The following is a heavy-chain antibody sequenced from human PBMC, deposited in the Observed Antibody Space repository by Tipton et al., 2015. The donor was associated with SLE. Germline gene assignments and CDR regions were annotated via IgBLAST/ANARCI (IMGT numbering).Heavy chain of an antibody. Sequence: TLSLTCAASGFTFSTYWMRWVRQAPGKGLEWIGEIYPTGRSDYNHPLRSRVAMSVDTSKNHFSLRLSSVTAADTAVYYCASGVYSSSDAFDIWGQGTMVTVSS. CDR3: ASGVYSSSDAFDI. CDR1: GFTFSTYW. J-gene: IGHJ3*02. CDR2: IYPTGRS. V-gene: IGHV4-4*02. D-gene: IGHD6-6*01.